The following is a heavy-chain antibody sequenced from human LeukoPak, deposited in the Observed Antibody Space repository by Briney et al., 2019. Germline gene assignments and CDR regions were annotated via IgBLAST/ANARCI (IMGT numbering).Heavy chain of an antibody. Sequence: SETLSLTCAVYGGSFSGYYWSWIRQPPRKGLEWIGYIYYSGSTYYNPSLKSRVTISVDTSKNQFSLKLSSVTAADTAVYYCASYDPITMSRYYFDYWGQGTLVTVSS. CDR2: IYYSGST. CDR3: ASYDPITMSRYYFDY. CDR1: GGSFSGYY. D-gene: IGHD3-22*01. J-gene: IGHJ4*02. V-gene: IGHV4-34*01.